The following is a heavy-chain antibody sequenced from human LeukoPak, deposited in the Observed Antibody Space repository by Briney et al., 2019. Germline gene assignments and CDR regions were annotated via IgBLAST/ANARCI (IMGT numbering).Heavy chain of an antibody. Sequence: GGSLRLSCPATGFTFSSHWMHWFGQPPGKGMVWVSRINTDESKINHADSVEGRFTISRHNAKNMLYLQMNSLRAEDTAVYYCARGGLFKYFFDYWGQGTPVTVSS. CDR1: GFTFSSHW. J-gene: IGHJ4*02. CDR3: ARGGLFKYFFDY. V-gene: IGHV3-74*01. D-gene: IGHD2-15*01. CDR2: INTDESKI.